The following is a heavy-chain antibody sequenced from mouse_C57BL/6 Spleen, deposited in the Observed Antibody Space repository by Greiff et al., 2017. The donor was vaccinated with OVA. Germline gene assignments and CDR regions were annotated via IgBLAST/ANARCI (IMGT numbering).Heavy chain of an antibody. CDR3: ARSGTGDY. D-gene: IGHD3-1*01. Sequence: QVQLQQPGAELVMPGASVKLSCKASGYTFTSYWMHWVKQRPGQGLEWIGEIDPSDSYTNSNQKFKGKSTLTVDKSSSTAYMQLSSLTSEDSAVYYCARSGTGDYWGQGTTLTVSS. J-gene: IGHJ2*01. CDR1: GYTFTSYW. V-gene: IGHV1-69*01. CDR2: IDPSDSYT.